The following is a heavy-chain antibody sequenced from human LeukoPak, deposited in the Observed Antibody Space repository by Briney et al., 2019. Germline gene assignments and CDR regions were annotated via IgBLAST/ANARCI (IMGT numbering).Heavy chain of an antibody. CDR1: GFTFSSYW. D-gene: IGHD3-22*01. CDR2: IKQDGSER. V-gene: IGHV3-7*01. CDR3: ARVHYDSSGYYEGRSFWFDP. Sequence: GSLRLSCAASGFTFSSYWMSWVRQAPGKGLEWVANIKQDGSERYYVDSVKGRFTISRDNAKNSLYLQMNRLRAEDTAVYYCARVHYDSSGYYEGRSFWFDPWGQGTLVTVSS. J-gene: IGHJ5*02.